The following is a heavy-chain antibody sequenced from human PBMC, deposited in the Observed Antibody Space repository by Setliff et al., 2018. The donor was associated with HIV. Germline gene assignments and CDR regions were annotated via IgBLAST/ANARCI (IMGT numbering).Heavy chain of an antibody. Sequence: PSETLSLTCTVSDDFITSYYWSWIRQPPGKGLEWIGYIYYSGSTNYNPSLKSRVTISVDTSKNQFSLKLTSVTAADTAVYYCARGSGYPWYFDLWGRGTLVTVSS. CDR3: ARGSGYPWYFDL. CDR1: DDFITSYY. CDR2: IYYSGST. V-gene: IGHV4-59*08. J-gene: IGHJ2*01. D-gene: IGHD3-22*01.